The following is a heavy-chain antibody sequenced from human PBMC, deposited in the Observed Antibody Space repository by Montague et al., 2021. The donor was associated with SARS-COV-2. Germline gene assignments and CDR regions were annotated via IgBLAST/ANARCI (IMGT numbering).Heavy chain of an antibody. V-gene: IGHV4-59*01. Sequence: SETLSLTCTVSGGSISPYYWTWIRQPPGKGLEWIGYIYYTGNTKYKPSLKSRVTISVDTSKNQFSLNLKSVTAADTAVYYCARDRGRYCDSGSYNWLDSWGQGTLVTVSA. CDR1: GGSISPYY. D-gene: IGHD3-10*01. CDR2: IYYTGNT. J-gene: IGHJ5*01. CDR3: ARDRGRYCDSGSYNWLDS.